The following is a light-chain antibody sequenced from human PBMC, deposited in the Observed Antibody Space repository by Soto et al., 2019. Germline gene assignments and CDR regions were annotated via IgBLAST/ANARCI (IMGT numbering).Light chain of an antibody. Sequence: QSVLTQPPSASGSPGQSVTISCTGSSNAVGAYNYVSWYQQHPGKAPKLIIYEVTKRPSGVPDRFSGSKSGNTASLTVSGLQADDEADYFCGSDPGSDNYVFGTGTKVTVL. CDR2: EVT. V-gene: IGLV2-8*01. CDR1: SNAVGAYNY. CDR3: GSDPGSDNYV. J-gene: IGLJ1*01.